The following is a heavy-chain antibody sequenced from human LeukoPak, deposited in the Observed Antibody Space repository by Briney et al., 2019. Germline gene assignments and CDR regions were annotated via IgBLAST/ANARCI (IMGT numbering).Heavy chain of an antibody. CDR1: GFTFSSYA. CDR2: ISGSGGST. CDR3: ARGDYYDSSFDY. V-gene: IGHV3-23*01. D-gene: IGHD3-22*01. J-gene: IGHJ4*02. Sequence: GGSLRLSCAASGFTFSSYAMSWVRHAPGKGLEWVSAISGSGGSTYYADSVKGRFTISRDNSKNTLYLQMNSLRAEDTAVYYCARGDYYDSSFDYWGQGTLVTVSS.